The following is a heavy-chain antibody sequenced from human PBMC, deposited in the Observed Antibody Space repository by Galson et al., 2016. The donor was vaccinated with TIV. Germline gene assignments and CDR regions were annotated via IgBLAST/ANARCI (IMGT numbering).Heavy chain of an antibody. J-gene: IGHJ4*02. D-gene: IGHD2-21*01. CDR1: GFRFSRYW. V-gene: IGHV3-48*03. CDR3: ASGWGLGIVATLFDK. CDR2: IGHSGNNI. Sequence: SLRLSCAVSGFRFSRYWMSWVRQAPGKGLEWVSFIGHSGNNIYYADSVKGRFTISRDNAKNLLYLQMNSLRAEDTAVYYCASGWGLGIVATLFDKWGQGTLVTVSS.